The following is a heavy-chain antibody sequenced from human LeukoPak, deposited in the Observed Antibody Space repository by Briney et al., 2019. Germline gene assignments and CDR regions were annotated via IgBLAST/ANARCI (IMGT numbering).Heavy chain of an antibody. CDR2: IYTSGST. J-gene: IGHJ5*02. CDR1: GGSISSGSYY. Sequence: PSETLSLTCTVSGGSISSGSYYWRWIRQPAGKGLEWIGRIYTSGSTNYNPSLKSRVTISVDTSKNQFSLKLSSVTAADTAVYYCARRNNTLSPFDPWGQGTLVTVSS. V-gene: IGHV4-61*02. D-gene: IGHD2-2*02. CDR3: ARRNNTLSPFDP.